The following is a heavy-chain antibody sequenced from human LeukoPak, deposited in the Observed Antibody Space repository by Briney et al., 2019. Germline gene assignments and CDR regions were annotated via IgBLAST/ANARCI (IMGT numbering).Heavy chain of an antibody. D-gene: IGHD3-3*01. CDR2: INYSGTT. CDR3: ARLRRITIFGVVTPRDY. J-gene: IGHJ4*02. CDR1: SGFINSYF. V-gene: IGHV4-59*08. Sequence: SETLSLTCTVSSGFINSYFWTWIRQPPGKGLEWIGHINYSGTTNYNPSLKSRVTISVDTSKNQFSLKLSSVTAADTAVYYCARLRRITIFGVVTPRDYWGQGTLVTVSS.